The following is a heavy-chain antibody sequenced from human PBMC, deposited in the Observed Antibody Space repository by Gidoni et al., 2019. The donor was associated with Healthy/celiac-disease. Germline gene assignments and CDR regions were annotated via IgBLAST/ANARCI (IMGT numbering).Heavy chain of an antibody. CDR3: ARRGLTITMRVGEQGDDFDI. V-gene: IGHV5-51*01. J-gene: IGHJ3*02. Sequence: EVQLQPARAGVKEPGAAMTVYCTCAGYSFTIYWFCWVRQRPGKGLEWTGIIHPGDCNTSYSPYFQGQVTISADTSISTAYLQWSSLKASDTAMYYCARRGLTITMRVGEQGDDFDIWGQGTMVTVSS. CDR2: IHPGDCNT. CDR1: GYSFTIYW. D-gene: IGHD3-22*01.